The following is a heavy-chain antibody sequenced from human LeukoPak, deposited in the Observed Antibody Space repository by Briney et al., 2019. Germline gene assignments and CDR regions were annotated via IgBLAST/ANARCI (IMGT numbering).Heavy chain of an antibody. V-gene: IGHV4-59*11. CDR1: GGSISSHY. CDR2: IYYSGST. CDR3: AREISYYYDSSGSFDY. J-gene: IGHJ4*02. D-gene: IGHD3-22*01. Sequence: KPSETLSLTCTVSGGSISSHYWSWIRQPPGKGLEWIGYIYYSGSTNYNPSLKSRVTISVDTSKNQFSLKLSSVTAADTAVYYCAREISYYYDSSGSFDYWGQGTLVTVSS.